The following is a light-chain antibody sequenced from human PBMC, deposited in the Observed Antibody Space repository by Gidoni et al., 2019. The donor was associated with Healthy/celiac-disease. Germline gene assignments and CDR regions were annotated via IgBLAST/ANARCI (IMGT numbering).Light chain of an antibody. Sequence: DIVLTQSPGPLSLSPGERATLSCRASQSVSSSYLAWYQQKPGQAPRILIYGASSRATGIPDRCSGSGSGTDFTLTISRLEPEDYAVYYCQQYGSSPMYTFGQGTKLEIK. CDR1: QSVSSSY. CDR2: GAS. V-gene: IGKV3-20*01. CDR3: QQYGSSPMYT. J-gene: IGKJ2*01.